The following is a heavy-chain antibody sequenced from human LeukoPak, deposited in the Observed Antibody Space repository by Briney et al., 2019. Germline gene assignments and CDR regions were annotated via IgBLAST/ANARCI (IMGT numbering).Heavy chain of an antibody. J-gene: IGHJ4*02. CDR1: GFTFSSYG. V-gene: IGHV3-30*18. CDR2: ISYDGSNK. Sequence: GGSLRLSCAASGFTFSSYGMHWVRQAPGKGLEWVAVISYDGSNKYYADSVKGRSTISRDNSKNTLYLQMNSLRAEDTAVYYCAKDPRRYDSSGYSYFDYWGQGTLVTVSS. CDR3: AKDPRRYDSSGYSYFDY. D-gene: IGHD3-22*01.